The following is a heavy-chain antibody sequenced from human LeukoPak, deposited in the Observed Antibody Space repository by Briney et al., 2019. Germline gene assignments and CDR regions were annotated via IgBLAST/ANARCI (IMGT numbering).Heavy chain of an antibody. D-gene: IGHD6-19*01. V-gene: IGHV3-21*01. CDR1: GFTFSSYS. J-gene: IGHJ4*02. Sequence: GGSLRLSCAASGFTFSSYSMNWVRQPPGKGLEWVSSISSSSSYIYYADSVKGRFTISRDNAKNSLYLQMNSLKAEDTAVYYCARVGSSGWYREDYWGQGTLVTVSS. CDR2: ISSSSSYI. CDR3: ARVGSSGWYREDY.